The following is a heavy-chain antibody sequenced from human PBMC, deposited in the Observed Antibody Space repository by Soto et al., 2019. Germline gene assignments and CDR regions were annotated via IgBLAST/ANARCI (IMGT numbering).Heavy chain of an antibody. D-gene: IGHD2-15*01. J-gene: IGHJ1*01. Sequence: QLQLQESGPGLVKPSETLSLTCTVSGGSISSSSYYWGWIRQPPGKGLEWIGSIYYSGSTYYNPSLKSRVTISVDTSKNQFSLKLSSVTAADTAVYYCARPYCSGGSCYSVAEYFQHWGQGTLVTVSS. CDR3: ARPYCSGGSCYSVAEYFQH. V-gene: IGHV4-39*01. CDR2: IYYSGST. CDR1: GGSISSSSYY.